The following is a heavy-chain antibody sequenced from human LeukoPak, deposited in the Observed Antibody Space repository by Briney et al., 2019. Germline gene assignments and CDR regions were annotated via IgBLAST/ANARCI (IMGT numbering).Heavy chain of an antibody. CDR3: ARDKSYYDSSGYYMYNWFDP. J-gene: IGHJ5*02. D-gene: IGHD3-22*01. V-gene: IGHV1-2*02. CDR1: GYTFTGYY. Sequence: ASVKVSCKASGYTFTGYYTHWVRQAPGQGLEWMGWINPNSGGTNYAQKFQGRVTMTRDTSISTAYMELSRLRSDDTAVYYCARDKSYYDSSGYYMYNWFDPWGQGTLVTVSS. CDR2: INPNSGGT.